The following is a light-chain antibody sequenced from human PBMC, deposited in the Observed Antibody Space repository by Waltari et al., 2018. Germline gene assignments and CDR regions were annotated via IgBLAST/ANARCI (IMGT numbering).Light chain of an antibody. J-gene: IGKJ5*01. CDR1: QSVSSN. V-gene: IGKV3-15*01. CDR3: QQYNTWPPIT. CDR2: EAS. Sequence: EIVMTQSQATMSVSPGERATLSCRASQSVSSNLAWYQQKPGQTPRLLIYEASTRPTGIPARFSGSGSGTEFTLSISNLQSEDFAVYYCQQYNTWPPITFGQGTRLEIK.